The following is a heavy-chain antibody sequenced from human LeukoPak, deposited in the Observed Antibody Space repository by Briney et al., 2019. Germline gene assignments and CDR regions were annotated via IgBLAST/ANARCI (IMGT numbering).Heavy chain of an antibody. V-gene: IGHV3-7*01. J-gene: IGHJ4*02. CDR3: ARDTPGEESH. Sequence: PGGSLRLSCSASGFTFSAYWMSWVRRAPGKGLGGGANIKQEGSEKYYVDSVKGRFTISRDNAKNSLYLPMNSLRGEDTAVYYCARDTPGEESHWGQGTLVTVSS. D-gene: IGHD2-2*01. CDR2: IKQEGSEK. CDR1: GFTFSAYW.